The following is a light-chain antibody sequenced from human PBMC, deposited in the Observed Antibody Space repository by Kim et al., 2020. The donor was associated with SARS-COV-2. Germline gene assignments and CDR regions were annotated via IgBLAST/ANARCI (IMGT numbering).Light chain of an antibody. J-gene: IGKJ4*01. V-gene: IGKV1-33*01. CDR2: DGY. CDR1: QDISSY. Sequence: YVGDRVTSTCQASQDISSYVNWYQQKPGKAPKLLIYDGYTLEAGVPSRFSGRGSGTDFTFAISSLQSEDIATYYCQQSDNVPPLTFGGGTKVDIK. CDR3: QQSDNVPPLT.